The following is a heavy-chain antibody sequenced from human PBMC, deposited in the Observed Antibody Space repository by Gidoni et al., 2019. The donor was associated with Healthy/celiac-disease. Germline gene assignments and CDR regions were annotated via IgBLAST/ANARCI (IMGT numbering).Heavy chain of an antibody. CDR1: GGSISSSSYY. J-gene: IGHJ4*02. D-gene: IGHD2-2*01. Sequence: QLQLQESGPGLVKPSETLSLTCTVSGGSISSSSYYWGWIRQPPGKWLEWIGSIYYSGSTYYNPTLKSRVTISVDTSKSQFSLKLSSVTAADTAVYYCARHGPLGYCSSTSCREAVDYWGQGTLVTVSS. CDR2: IYYSGST. CDR3: ARHGPLGYCSSTSCREAVDY. V-gene: IGHV4-39*01.